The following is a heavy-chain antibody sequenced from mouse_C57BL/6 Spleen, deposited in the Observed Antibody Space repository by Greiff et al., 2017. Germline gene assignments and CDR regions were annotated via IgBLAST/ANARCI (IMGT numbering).Heavy chain of an antibody. V-gene: IGHV1-15*01. J-gene: IGHJ4*01. D-gene: IGHD3-3*01. CDR3: TRGGRGYAMDY. CDR1: GYTFTDYE. CDR2: IDPETGGT. Sequence: QVQLQQSGAELVRPGASVTLSCKASGYTFTDYEMHWVKQTPVHGLEWIGAIDPETGGTAYNQKFKGKAILTADKSSSTAYMELRSLTSEDSAVYYCTRGGRGYAMDYWGQGTSVTVSS.